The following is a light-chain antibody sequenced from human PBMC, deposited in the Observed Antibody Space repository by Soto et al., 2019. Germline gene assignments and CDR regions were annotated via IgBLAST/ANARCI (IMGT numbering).Light chain of an antibody. CDR2: DAS. J-gene: IGKJ4*01. Sequence: DIQMTQSPSSLSASVGDRVTITCQASQDISNYLNWYQQKPGKAPKLLIYDASNLETGVPSRFSRSGSGTDFTFTNSSLQTEDIATYYCQQYDNLPLTFGGGTKVEIK. CDR3: QQYDNLPLT. V-gene: IGKV1-33*01. CDR1: QDISNY.